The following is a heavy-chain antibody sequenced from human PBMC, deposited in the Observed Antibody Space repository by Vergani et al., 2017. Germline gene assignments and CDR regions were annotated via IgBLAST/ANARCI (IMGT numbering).Heavy chain of an antibody. Sequence: QVQLQESGPGLVKPSETLSLTCTVSGGSISSYYWSWIRQHPGKGLEWIGYIYYSGSTYYNPSLKSRVTISVDTSKNQFSLKLSSVTAADTAVYYCARAPPRRGTIFGVIDPWGQGTLVTVSS. D-gene: IGHD3-3*01. V-gene: IGHV4-59*06. J-gene: IGHJ5*02. CDR3: ARAPPRRGTIFGVIDP. CDR1: GGSISSYY. CDR2: IYYSGST.